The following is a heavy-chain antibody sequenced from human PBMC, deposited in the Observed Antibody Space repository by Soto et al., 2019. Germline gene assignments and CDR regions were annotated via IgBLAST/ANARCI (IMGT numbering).Heavy chain of an antibody. CDR1: GYTFTGYY. J-gene: IGHJ6*02. CDR2: INPNSGGT. V-gene: IGHV1-2*04. Sequence: GASVKVSCKASGYTFTGYYMHWVRQAPGQGLEWMGWINPNSGGTNYAQKFQGWVTMTRDTSISTAYMELSRLRSDDTAVYYCARANSSGWDDYYYYGMDVWGQGTTVTVSS. D-gene: IGHD6-19*01. CDR3: ARANSSGWDDYYYYGMDV.